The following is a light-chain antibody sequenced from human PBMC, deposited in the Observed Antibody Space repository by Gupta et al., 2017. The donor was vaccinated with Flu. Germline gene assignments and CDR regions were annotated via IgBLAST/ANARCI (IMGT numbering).Light chain of an antibody. CDR3: HQRSDWPRT. J-gene: IGKJ1*01. Sequence: ILLIPSPAPPSLSPGERATLSCRASQSVGSYLAWFQQKPGQAPRLLIYDASHRATGIPDRFSGSGSGTDFTLTISSLEPEDFVVYYCHQRSDWPRTFGQGTKVEIK. V-gene: IGKV3-11*01. CDR1: QSVGSY. CDR2: DAS.